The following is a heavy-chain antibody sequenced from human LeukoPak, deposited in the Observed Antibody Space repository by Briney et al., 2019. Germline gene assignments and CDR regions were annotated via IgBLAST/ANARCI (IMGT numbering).Heavy chain of an antibody. V-gene: IGHV3-23*01. CDR2: ISGSGGST. D-gene: IGHD3-10*01. CDR1: GFTFSTYS. Sequence: GGSLRLSCTASGFTFSTYSMSWVRQAPGKGLEWVSAISGSGGSTYYADSVKGRFTISRDNSKNTLYLQMNSLRAEDTAVYYCANPAITMVRGVIGHFGYWGQGTLVTVSS. CDR3: ANPAITMVRGVIGHFGY. J-gene: IGHJ4*02.